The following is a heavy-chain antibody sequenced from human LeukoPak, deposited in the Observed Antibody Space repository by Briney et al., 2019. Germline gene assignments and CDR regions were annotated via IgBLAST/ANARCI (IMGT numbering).Heavy chain of an antibody. Sequence: GGSLRLSCAASGFTFSSYAMHWVRQAPGKGLEWVAVISYDGSNKYYADSVKGRFTISRDNSKNTLYLQMNSLRAEDTAVYYCARGGYSYGSGSNNFDYWGQGTLVTVSS. J-gene: IGHJ4*02. CDR1: GFTFSSYA. V-gene: IGHV3-30*04. CDR3: ARGGYSYGSGSNNFDY. D-gene: IGHD5-18*01. CDR2: ISYDGSNK.